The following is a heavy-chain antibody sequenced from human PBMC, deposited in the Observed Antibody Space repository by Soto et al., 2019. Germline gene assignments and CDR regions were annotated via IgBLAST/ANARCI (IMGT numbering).Heavy chain of an antibody. CDR3: ARDVRVRGDYDAFDI. V-gene: IGHV3-74*01. CDR1: GFTFSSYW. CDR2: INSDGSST. Sequence: PWGSLRLSCAASGFTFSSYWMHWVRQAPGKGLVWVSRINSDGSSTSYADSVKGRFTISRDNAKNTLYLQMNSLRAEDTAVYYCARDVRVRGDYDAFDIWGQGTMVTVSS. D-gene: IGHD4-17*01. J-gene: IGHJ3*02.